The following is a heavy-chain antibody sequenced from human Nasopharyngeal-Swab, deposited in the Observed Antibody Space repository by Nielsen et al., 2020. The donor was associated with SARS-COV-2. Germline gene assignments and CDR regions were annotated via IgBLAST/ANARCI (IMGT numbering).Heavy chain of an antibody. Sequence: GSLRLSCAVYGGSFSGYYWSWIRQPPGKGLEWIGEINHSGSTNYNPSLKSRVTISVDTSKNQFSLKLSSVTAADTAVYYCARHTSSSGHLNWFDPWGQGNVVTVSS. J-gene: IGHJ5*02. CDR3: ARHTSSSGHLNWFDP. D-gene: IGHD3-3*01. V-gene: IGHV4-34*01. CDR2: INHSGST. CDR1: GGSFSGYY.